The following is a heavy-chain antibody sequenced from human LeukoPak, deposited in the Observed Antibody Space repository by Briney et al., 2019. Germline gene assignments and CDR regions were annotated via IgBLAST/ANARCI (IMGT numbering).Heavy chain of an antibody. D-gene: IGHD1-1*01. CDR3: AGKDMDFDY. J-gene: IGHJ4*02. CDR1: GFTFSSYA. V-gene: IGHV3-23*01. Sequence: GGSLRLSCAASGFTFSSYAMSWVRQAPGKGLEWVSAISGSGGSTYYADSVKGRFTISGDNSKNTLYLQMTSLRAEDTAVYYCAGKDMDFDYWGQGTLVTVSS. CDR2: ISGSGGST.